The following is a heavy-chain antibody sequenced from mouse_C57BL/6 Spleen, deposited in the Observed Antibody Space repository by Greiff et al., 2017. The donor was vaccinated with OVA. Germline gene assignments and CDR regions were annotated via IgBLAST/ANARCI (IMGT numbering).Heavy chain of an antibody. CDR3: ASRGWLLRYYAMDY. V-gene: IGHV2-6*01. J-gene: IGHJ4*01. Sequence: VMLVESGPGLVAPSQSLSITCTVSGFSLTSYGVDWVRQSPGKGLEWLGVIWGVGSTNYNSALKSRLSISKDNSKSQVFLKMNSLQTDDTAMYYCASRGWLLRYYAMDYWGQGTSVTVSS. CDR2: IWGVGST. D-gene: IGHD2-3*01. CDR1: GFSLTSYG.